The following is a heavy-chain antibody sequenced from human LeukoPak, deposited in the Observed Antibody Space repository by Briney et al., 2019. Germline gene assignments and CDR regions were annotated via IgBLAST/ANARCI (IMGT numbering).Heavy chain of an antibody. CDR1: GFTFSDYY. V-gene: IGHV3-11*01. CDR2: ISSSGSTI. CDR3: AKGESGYYLDAFDI. J-gene: IGHJ3*02. D-gene: IGHD3-22*01. Sequence: GGSLRLSCAASGFTFSDYYMSWIRQAPGKGLEWVSYISSSGSTIYYADSVKGRFTISRDNAKNSLYLQMNSLRAEDMALYYCAKGESGYYLDAFDIWGQGTMVTVSS.